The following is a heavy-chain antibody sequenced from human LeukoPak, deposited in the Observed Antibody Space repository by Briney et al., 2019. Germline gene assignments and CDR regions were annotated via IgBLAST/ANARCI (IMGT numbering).Heavy chain of an antibody. CDR3: PKVLLQQRTGKTFPY. Sequence: GGSLRLSCATSGFTFNNYAMTWIRQAPGKGLEWVSSISKSGDTTSYADSAKGRFTISRDNSKDTLYLQMDSLRAEDAAVYYCPKVLLQQRTGKTFPYGAQEPRVTVSS. CDR2: ISKSGDTT. J-gene: IGHJ4*02. CDR1: GFTFNNYA. V-gene: IGHV3-23*01. D-gene: IGHD1-1*01.